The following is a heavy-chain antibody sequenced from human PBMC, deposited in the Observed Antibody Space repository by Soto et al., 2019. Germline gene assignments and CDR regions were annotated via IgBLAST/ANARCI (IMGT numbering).Heavy chain of an antibody. CDR2: IYSGGST. V-gene: IGHV3-53*01. J-gene: IGHJ3*02. CDR3: ARGRSYYDSSGDAFDI. CDR1: GFTVSSNY. D-gene: IGHD3-22*01. Sequence: GGSLRLSCAASGFTVSSNYMSWVRQAPGKGLEWVSVIYSGGSTYYADSVKGRFTISRDNSKNTLYLQMNSLRAEDTAVYYCARGRSYYDSSGDAFDIWGQGTMVTVSS.